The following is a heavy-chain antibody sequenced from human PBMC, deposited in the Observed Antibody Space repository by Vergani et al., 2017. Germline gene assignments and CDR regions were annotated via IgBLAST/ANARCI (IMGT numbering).Heavy chain of an antibody. Sequence: QVQLQQWGAGLLKPSETLSLTCAVYGGSFSGYYWSWIRQPPGKGLEWIGEINHSGSTNYNPSLKSRVTISVDTSKNQFSLKLSSVTAADTAVYYCARDRVGANFPSWFDPWGQGTLVTVSS. V-gene: IGHV4-34*01. CDR3: ARDRVGANFPSWFDP. D-gene: IGHD1-26*01. J-gene: IGHJ5*02. CDR1: GGSFSGYY. CDR2: INHSGST.